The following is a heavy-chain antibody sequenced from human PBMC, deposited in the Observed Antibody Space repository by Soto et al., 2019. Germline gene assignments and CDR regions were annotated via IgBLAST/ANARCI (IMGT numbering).Heavy chain of an antibody. V-gene: IGHV3-48*03. CDR3: AGSGYCSGGSCR. CDR1: GFTFSSYE. D-gene: IGHD2-15*01. CDR2: ISSSGSTI. J-gene: IGHJ4*02. Sequence: VQLVESGGGLVQPGGSLRLSCAASGFTFSSYEMNWVRQAPGKGLEWVSYISSSGSTIYYADSVKGRFTISRDNAKNSLYLQMNSLRAEDTAVYYCAGSGYCSGGSCRWGQGTLVTVSS.